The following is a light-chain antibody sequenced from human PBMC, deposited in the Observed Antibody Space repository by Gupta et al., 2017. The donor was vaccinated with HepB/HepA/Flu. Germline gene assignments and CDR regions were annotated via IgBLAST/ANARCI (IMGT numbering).Light chain of an antibody. Sequence: QSVLTQPPSVSAAPGQKVTISCSGSSSNIGKNFVSWYQQLPGTAPKLLIYDNNKRPSGILDRFSGSKSGTPATLGITGLQTGDEADYYCGTWDSNLSAVVFGGGTKLTVL. J-gene: IGLJ3*02. CDR2: DNN. CDR1: SSNIGKNF. CDR3: GTWDSNLSAVV. V-gene: IGLV1-51*01.